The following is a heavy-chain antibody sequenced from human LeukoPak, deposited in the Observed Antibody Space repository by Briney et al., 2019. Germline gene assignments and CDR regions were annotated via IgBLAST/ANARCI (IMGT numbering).Heavy chain of an antibody. J-gene: IGHJ4*02. Sequence: GGSLRLSCAASGFTFSSYAMYWVRQAPGKGLEWVSGIFGSGGSTHYADSVKGRFTISRDNSKNTVHLQMNSLRAEDTAVYYCAKTTTGYSSGRFPGWPVDYWGQGTLVTVSS. CDR3: AKTTTGYSSGRFPGWPVDY. D-gene: IGHD6-19*01. CDR2: IFGSGGST. CDR1: GFTFSSYA. V-gene: IGHV3-23*01.